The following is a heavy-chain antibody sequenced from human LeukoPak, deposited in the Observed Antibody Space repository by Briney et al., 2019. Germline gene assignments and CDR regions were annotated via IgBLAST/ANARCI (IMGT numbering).Heavy chain of an antibody. CDR2: IYTGGST. Sequence: TLSLTCTVSGGSISSGNYHWSWIRQPAGKGLEWIGRIYTGGSTNYNPSFKSRLTISIDKSKNQFSLELTSVTAADSAVYFCARGPLLGDDYDPPFRYWGQGTLVTVSS. CDR1: GGSISSGNYH. V-gene: IGHV4-61*02. CDR3: ARGPLLGDDYDPPFRY. J-gene: IGHJ4*02. D-gene: IGHD4/OR15-4a*01.